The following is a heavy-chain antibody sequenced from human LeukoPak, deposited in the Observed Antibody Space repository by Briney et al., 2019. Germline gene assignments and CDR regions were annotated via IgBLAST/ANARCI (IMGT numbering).Heavy chain of an antibody. D-gene: IGHD3-22*01. CDR2: IKSKTDGGTA. CDR1: GFTFTNAW. V-gene: IGHV3-15*01. CDR3: TKYYYDSSGYLYYFDY. J-gene: IGHJ4*02. Sequence: GGSLRLSCAASGFTFTNAWMSWVRQAPGKGLEWVSRIKSKTDGGTADYAAPVKGRFTISRDDSKNTLYLQMNSLKTEDTAVYNCTKYYYDSSGYLYYFDYWGQGTLVTVSS.